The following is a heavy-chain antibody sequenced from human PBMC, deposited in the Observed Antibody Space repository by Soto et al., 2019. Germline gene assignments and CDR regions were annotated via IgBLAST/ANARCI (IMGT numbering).Heavy chain of an antibody. V-gene: IGHV3-21*01. Sequence: SCAASGFTFSSYSMNWVRQAPGKGLEWVSSISGSSAHINYADSVYGRFTISRDNAKNSVYLQMNSLRVEDSGVYYCARDPSDLWEPDQYFPHWGQGTLVTVSS. CDR2: ISGSSAHI. J-gene: IGHJ1*01. D-gene: IGHD1-26*01. CDR1: GFTFSSYS. CDR3: ARDPSDLWEPDQYFPH.